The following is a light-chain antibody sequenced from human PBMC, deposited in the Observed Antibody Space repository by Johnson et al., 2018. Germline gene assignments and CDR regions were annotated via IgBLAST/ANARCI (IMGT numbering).Light chain of an antibody. CDR1: SSNIGNNY. J-gene: IGLJ1*01. CDR2: ENN. Sequence: QSVLTQPHSVSAAPGQKVTISCYGSSSNIGNNYVSWYQQLPGTAPKLLIYENNKRPSGIPDRFSGSKSGPSATLGITGLQTGDEADYYCGTWDSSLSAGNVFGTGTKVTVL. CDR3: GTWDSSLSAGNV. V-gene: IGLV1-51*02.